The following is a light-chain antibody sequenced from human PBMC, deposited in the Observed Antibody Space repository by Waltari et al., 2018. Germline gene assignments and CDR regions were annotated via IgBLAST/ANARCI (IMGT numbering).Light chain of an antibody. CDR1: QDISSW. CDR2: DGY. CDR3: QQANSFPIT. Sequence: DIQMTQSPSSVSASVGDGVTITCRASQDISSWLAWYQQKPGKAPNLLIYDGYSLQSGVPSRFSGSGSRTVFTLTISSLQPEDFATYYCQQANSFPITFGQGTRLEIK. V-gene: IGKV1-12*01. J-gene: IGKJ5*01.